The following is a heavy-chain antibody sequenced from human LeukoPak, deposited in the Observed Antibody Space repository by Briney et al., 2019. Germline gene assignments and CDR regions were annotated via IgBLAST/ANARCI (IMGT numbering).Heavy chain of an antibody. J-gene: IGHJ6*03. CDR2: IYTSGST. Sequence: PSETLSLTCAVYGGSFSGYYWSWIRQPAGRGLEWIGRIYTSGSTNYNPSLKSRVTMSVDTSKNQFSLKLSSVTAADTAVYYCAREGDSSGYYYYYYMDVWGKGTTVTISS. V-gene: IGHV4-4*07. CDR3: AREGDSSGYYYYYYMDV. CDR1: GGSFSGYY. D-gene: IGHD3-22*01.